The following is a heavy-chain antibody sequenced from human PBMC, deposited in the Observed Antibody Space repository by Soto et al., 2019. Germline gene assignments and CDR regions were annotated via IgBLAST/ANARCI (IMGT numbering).Heavy chain of an antibody. Sequence: QVPLVQSGGEVKKPGASVKVSCKASGYTFTSYGISWVRQAPGEGPEWLGWISGYTGNADYAQRLQGRVAMTIDTSTSTAYMELRSLRSDDTAVYYCAREQKRYSPYAMDVWGQGTTVTVSS. CDR3: AREQKRYSPYAMDV. D-gene: IGHD2-15*01. CDR1: GYTFTSYG. V-gene: IGHV1-18*04. J-gene: IGHJ6*02. CDR2: ISGYTGNA.